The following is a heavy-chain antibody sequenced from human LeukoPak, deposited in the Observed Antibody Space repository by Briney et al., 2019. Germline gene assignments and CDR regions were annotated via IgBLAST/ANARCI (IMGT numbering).Heavy chain of an antibody. Sequence: SETLSLTCAVYGGSFSGYYWTWIRQPPGKWLEWIGEINHSGSTNYNSSLESRVTLSVDTSKNQFSLKVSSVTAADTAVYYCARRNDYGDYGDYFDYWGQGSRVAVSS. CDR2: INHSGST. J-gene: IGHJ4*02. CDR1: GGSFSGYY. D-gene: IGHD4-17*01. V-gene: IGHV4-34*01. CDR3: ARRNDYGDYGDYFDY.